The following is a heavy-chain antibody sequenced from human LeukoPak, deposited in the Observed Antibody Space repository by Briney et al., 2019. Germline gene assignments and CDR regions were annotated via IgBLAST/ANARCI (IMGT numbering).Heavy chain of an antibody. CDR2: IKQDGSEK. V-gene: IGHV3-7*03. D-gene: IGHD4-17*01. CDR3: AREHDYGDYVTEYYFDY. CDR1: GFTFSSYW. J-gene: IGHJ4*02. Sequence: PGGSLRLPCAASGFTFSSYWMSWVRQAPGKGLEWVANIKQDGSEKYYVDSVKGRFTISRDNAKNSLYLQMNSLRAEDTAVYYCAREHDYGDYVTEYYFDYWGQGTLVTVSS.